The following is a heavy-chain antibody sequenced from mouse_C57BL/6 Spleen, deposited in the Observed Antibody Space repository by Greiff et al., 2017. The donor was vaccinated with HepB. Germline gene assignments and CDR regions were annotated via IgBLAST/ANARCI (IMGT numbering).Heavy chain of an antibody. V-gene: IGHV5-17*01. CDR3: ARYGHYAMDY. CDR1: GFTFSDYG. Sequence: DVHLVESGGGLVKPGGSLKLSCAASGFTFSDYGMHWVRQAPEKGLEWVAYISSGSSTIYYADTVKGRFTISRDNAKNTLFLQMTSLRSEDTAMYYCARYGHYAMDYWGQGTSVTVSS. J-gene: IGHJ4*01. CDR2: ISSGSSTI. D-gene: IGHD1-1*02.